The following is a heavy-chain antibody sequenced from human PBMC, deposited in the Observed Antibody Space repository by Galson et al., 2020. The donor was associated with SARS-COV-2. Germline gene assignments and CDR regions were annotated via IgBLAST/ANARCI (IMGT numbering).Heavy chain of an antibody. D-gene: IGHD3-22*01. J-gene: IGHJ3*02. CDR1: GGSISSGGYY. Sequence: SETLSLTCTVSGGSISSGGYYWSWIRQHPGKGLEWIGYIYYSGSTYYNPSLKSRVTISVDTSKNQFSLKLSSVTAADTAVYYCARAQITIIVVLGAFDIWGQGTMVTVSS. V-gene: IGHV4-31*03. CDR3: ARAQITIIVVLGAFDI. CDR2: IYYSGST.